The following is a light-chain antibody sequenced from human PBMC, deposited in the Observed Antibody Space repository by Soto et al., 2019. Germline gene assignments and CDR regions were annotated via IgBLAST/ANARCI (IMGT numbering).Light chain of an antibody. V-gene: IGLV2-14*01. J-gene: IGLJ2*01. Sequence: QSALTQPASVSGSPGQSITISCTGTSGDVGGYNCVSWYQQHPGKAPKLMIYEVSNRPSGVSNRFSGSKSGNTASLTISGLQAEDEADYYCNSYTSSSTVVFXGGTQLTVL. CDR1: SGDVGGYNC. CDR2: EVS. CDR3: NSYTSSSTVV.